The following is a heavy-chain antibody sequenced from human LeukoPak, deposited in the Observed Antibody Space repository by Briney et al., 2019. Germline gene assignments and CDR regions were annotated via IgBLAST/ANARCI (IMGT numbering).Heavy chain of an antibody. CDR1: GFTFDDYA. J-gene: IGHJ4*02. D-gene: IGHD2-21*02. Sequence: GRSLRLSCAASGFTFDDYAMHWVRQAPGKGLEWVSGISWNSGSIGYADSVKGRFTISRDNAKNSLYLQMNSLRAEDTALYYCAKGGGGGLTAILVYWGQGTLVTVSS. V-gene: IGHV3-9*01. CDR2: ISWNSGSI. CDR3: AKGGGGGLTAILVY.